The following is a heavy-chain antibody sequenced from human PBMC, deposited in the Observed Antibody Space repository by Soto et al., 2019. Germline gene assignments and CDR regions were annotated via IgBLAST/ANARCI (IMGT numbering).Heavy chain of an antibody. D-gene: IGHD4-17*01. J-gene: IGHJ4*02. CDR3: ATHDYGDQFDD. CDR2: IYYSGST. CDR1: GGSISSYY. V-gene: IGHV4-59*01. Sequence: SETLSLTCTVSGGSISSYYWSWIRQPPGKGLEWIGYIYYSGSTNYNPSLKSRVTISVDTSKNQFSLKLSSVTAADTAVYYCATHDYGDQFDDWGQGTPVTVAS.